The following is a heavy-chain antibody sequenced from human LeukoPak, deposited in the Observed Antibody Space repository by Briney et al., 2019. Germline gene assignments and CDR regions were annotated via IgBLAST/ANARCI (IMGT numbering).Heavy chain of an antibody. J-gene: IGHJ4*02. V-gene: IGHV3-53*01. CDR1: GFSVSINY. Sequence: GGSLRLSCAASGFSVSINYMSWVRQAPGKGLKWVSVIYSDGNTDYADSVKGRFTISRDNAKNTLYLQMSSLRVEDTALYYCARDGGSGWSSAFLDHWGQGTLVTVSS. CDR2: IYSDGNT. CDR3: ARDGGSGWSSAFLDH. D-gene: IGHD6-19*01.